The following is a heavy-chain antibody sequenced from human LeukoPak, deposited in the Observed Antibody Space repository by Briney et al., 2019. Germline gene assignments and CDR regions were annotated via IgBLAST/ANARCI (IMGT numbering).Heavy chain of an antibody. CDR2: ISSSGSTI. J-gene: IGHJ4*02. Sequence: PAGSMRLSCAASGFTFSDYYMSWIRQAPGKGLEWVSYISSSGSTIYYADSVKGRFTISRDNAKNSLYLQMNSLRAEDTAVYYCASSSSRYSYSFDYWGQGTLVTVSS. V-gene: IGHV3-11*04. CDR3: ASSSSRYSYSFDY. D-gene: IGHD5-18*01. CDR1: GFTFSDYY.